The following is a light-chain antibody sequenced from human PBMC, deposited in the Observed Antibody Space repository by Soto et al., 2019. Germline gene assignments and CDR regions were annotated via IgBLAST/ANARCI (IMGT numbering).Light chain of an antibody. V-gene: IGKV1-39*01. Sequence: DIQMTQSPSSLSASVGDRVTITFRASQSISRYVNWYRQKAGKAPELLIYAGSILNSGVPSRFSGTVSGADFSLVISHLQPEDFATYHCQQSFKTPWTFGQGTRVEIK. CDR1: QSISRY. CDR3: QQSFKTPWT. J-gene: IGKJ1*01. CDR2: AGS.